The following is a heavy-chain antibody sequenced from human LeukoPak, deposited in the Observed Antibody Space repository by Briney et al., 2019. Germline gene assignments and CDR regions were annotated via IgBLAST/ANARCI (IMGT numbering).Heavy chain of an antibody. CDR3: GRGAAGSNELVPVHPYNWFDP. Sequence: ASVKVSCKASGYTFTSYGISWVRQAPGQGLEWMGCISAYNGNTNYAQKLQGRVTMTTDTSTSTAYMELRSLRSDDTAVYYCGRGAAGSNELVPVHPYNWFDPWGQGTLVTVSS. CDR2: ISAYNGNT. V-gene: IGHV1-18*01. CDR1: GYTFTSYG. D-gene: IGHD6-6*01. J-gene: IGHJ5*02.